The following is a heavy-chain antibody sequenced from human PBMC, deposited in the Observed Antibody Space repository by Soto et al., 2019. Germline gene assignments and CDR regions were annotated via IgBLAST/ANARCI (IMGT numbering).Heavy chain of an antibody. CDR3: TRQGPTYGYNWGFDY. CDR2: IRTKGNSNTT. V-gene: IGHV3-73*01. Sequence: PGGSLRLSCAASGFSFSGADMQWGRQAPGQGQERVGRIRTKGNSNTTAYAASVKGSITIARADKKNTVYLQTNSPETEAAAEFDSTRQGPTYGYNWGFDYWGQGTLVTVSS. D-gene: IGHD5-12*01. J-gene: IGHJ4*02. CDR1: GFSFSGAD.